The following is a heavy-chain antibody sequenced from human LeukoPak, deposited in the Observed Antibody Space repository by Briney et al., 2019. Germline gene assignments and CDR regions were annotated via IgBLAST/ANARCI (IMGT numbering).Heavy chain of an antibody. V-gene: IGHV3-23*01. CDR2: ISGSGGSI. D-gene: IGHD6-19*01. CDR3: ARFETVAAKPIEH. J-gene: IGHJ1*01. CDR1: GFTFSSYA. Sequence: QSGGSLRLSCAASGFTFSSYAMSWVRQAPGKGLEWVSAISGSGGSIYYADSVKGRFTISRDNSKNTLYLQMNSLRAEDTAVYYCARFETVAAKPIEHWGPGTLVTVSS.